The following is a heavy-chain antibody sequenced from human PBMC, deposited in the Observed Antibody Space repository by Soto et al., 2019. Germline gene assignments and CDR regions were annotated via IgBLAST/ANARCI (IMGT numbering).Heavy chain of an antibody. D-gene: IGHD3-10*01. Sequence: PSETLSLTCTVSGGSISSGDYYWSWIRQPPGKGLEWIGYIYYSGSTYYNPSLKSRVTISVDTSKNQFSLKLSSVTAADTAVYYCARSQATYYYGSGSQYYFDYRGQATLVTVSS. V-gene: IGHV4-30-4*01. CDR1: GGSISSGDYY. J-gene: IGHJ4*02. CDR3: ARSQATYYYGSGSQYYFDY. CDR2: IYYSGST.